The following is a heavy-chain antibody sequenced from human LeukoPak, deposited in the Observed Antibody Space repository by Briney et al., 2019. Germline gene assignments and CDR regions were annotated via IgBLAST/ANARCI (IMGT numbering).Heavy chain of an antibody. CDR2: ISSSSSTI. CDR3: ARGPDYYDSSGYYPFDY. CDR1: GFTFSSYR. V-gene: IGHV3-48*02. D-gene: IGHD3-22*01. J-gene: IGHJ4*02. Sequence: GGSLRLSCAASGFTFSSYRMNWVRQAPGKGLEWVSYISSSSSTIYYADSVKGRFTISRDNAKNSLYLQMNSLRDEDTAVYYCARGPDYYDSSGYYPFDYWGQGTLVTVSS.